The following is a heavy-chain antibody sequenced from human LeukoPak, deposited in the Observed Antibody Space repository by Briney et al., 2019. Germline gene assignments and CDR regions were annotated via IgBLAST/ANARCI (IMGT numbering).Heavy chain of an antibody. CDR2: ISASATRS. D-gene: IGHD5-18*01. J-gene: IGHJ4*02. CDR1: GFTFSSYA. Sequence: GGSLRLSCATSGFTFSSYAMNWVRQAPGKGLEWVSGISASATRSDYADSLQGRFTISRDNSKNIVSLQLTSLRADDTAVYYCARGSGDTFGALDFWGQGILVTVSA. V-gene: IGHV3-23*01. CDR3: ARGSGDTFGALDF.